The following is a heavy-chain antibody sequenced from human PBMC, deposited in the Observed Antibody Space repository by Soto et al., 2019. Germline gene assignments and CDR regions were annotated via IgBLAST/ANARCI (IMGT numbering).Heavy chain of an antibody. J-gene: IGHJ4*02. V-gene: IGHV4-34*01. D-gene: IGHD4-17*01. CDR3: QGRGTTGANFDY. CDR2: INYSGST. CDR1: GGSFSGYY. Sequence: SATLSLTCAVSGGSFSGYYWSWIRQPPGKGMEWIGDINYSGSTYYNPSLKSRVTISVDTSKNQFSLKLSSVTAADTAVYYCQGRGTTGANFDYWGQGTLVTVSS.